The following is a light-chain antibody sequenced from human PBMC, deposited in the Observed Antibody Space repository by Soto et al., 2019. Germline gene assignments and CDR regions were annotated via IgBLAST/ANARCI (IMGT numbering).Light chain of an antibody. Sequence: EIILTQSPDTLSVSPGERATLSCRASQSIRTKLAWYQHKPGQAPRLLIYDVSNRATGVPARFSDSRSGTEFTLTISSLQSEDCAIYYCQQYDNWPPEYTFGQGTKVDIK. CDR1: QSIRTK. CDR2: DVS. CDR3: QQYDNWPPEYT. J-gene: IGKJ2*01. V-gene: IGKV3-15*01.